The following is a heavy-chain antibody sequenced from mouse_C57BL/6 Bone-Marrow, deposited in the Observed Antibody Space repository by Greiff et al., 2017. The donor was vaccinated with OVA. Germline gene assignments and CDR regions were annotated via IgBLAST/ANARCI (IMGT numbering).Heavy chain of an antibody. D-gene: IGHD3-2*02. CDR3: ARGSGYPNYFDY. CDR2: IYPRSGNT. V-gene: IGHV1-81*01. J-gene: IGHJ2*01. CDR1: GYTFTSYG. Sequence: QVQLQPSGAELARPGASVKLSCKASGYTFTSYGISWVKQRTGQGLEWIGEIYPRSGNTYYNEKFKGKATLTADKSSSTAYMELRSLTSEDSAVYFCARGSGYPNYFDYWGQGTTLTVSS.